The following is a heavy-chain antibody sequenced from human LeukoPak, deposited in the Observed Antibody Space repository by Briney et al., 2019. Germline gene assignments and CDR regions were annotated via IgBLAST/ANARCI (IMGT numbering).Heavy chain of an antibody. CDR2: IYYSGSS. J-gene: IGHJ4*02. CDR1: GGSISRQY. CDR3: AQARECSSSSGRGYYFDY. D-gene: IGHD6-6*01. Sequence: PSETLSLTCTVSGGSISRQYGTWIRQPPGKELEWLGYIYYSGSSSYNPSLKSRVTISVDTSKNQFSLKLSSVTAADTALYYCAQARECSSSSGRGYYFDYWGQGTLVTVSS. V-gene: IGHV4-59*11.